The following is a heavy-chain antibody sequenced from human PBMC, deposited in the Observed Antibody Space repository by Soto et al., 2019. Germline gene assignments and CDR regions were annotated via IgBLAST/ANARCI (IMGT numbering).Heavy chain of an antibody. D-gene: IGHD2-21*02. Sequence: PGGSLRLSCAASGFTFSSSAMHWVRRAPGKGLEWVALISYDGSNNSYADSVKGRFTISRDNSKNTSYLQMNTLRAEDTAVYYCARDNGFDCGGDCYSPYVYCYPMDFWGQGNTVTVSS. CDR2: ISYDGSNN. CDR3: ARDNGFDCGGDCYSPYVYCYPMDF. V-gene: IGHV3-30-3*01. CDR1: GFTFSSSA. J-gene: IGHJ6*02.